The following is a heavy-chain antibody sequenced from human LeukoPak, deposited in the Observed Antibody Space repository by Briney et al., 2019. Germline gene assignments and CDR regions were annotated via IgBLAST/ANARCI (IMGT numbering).Heavy chain of an antibody. CDR2: IIPIFGTA. J-gene: IGHJ4*02. CDR1: GGTFSSYA. V-gene: IGHV1-69*13. D-gene: IGHD2-21*02. Sequence: GASVKVSCKASGGTFSSYAISWVRQAPGQGLEWMGGIIPIFGTANYAQKLQGRVTITADESTSTAYMELSSLRSDDTAVYYCAREPHIVVVTAADDYWGQGTLVTVSS. CDR3: AREPHIVVVTAADDY.